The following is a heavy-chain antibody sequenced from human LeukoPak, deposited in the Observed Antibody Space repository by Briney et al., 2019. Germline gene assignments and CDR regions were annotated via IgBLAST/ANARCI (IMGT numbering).Heavy chain of an antibody. CDR3: AREYCGGDCYWNEYYFDY. CDR2: IYYSGST. CDR1: GGSISSGDYY. D-gene: IGHD2-21*02. J-gene: IGHJ4*02. Sequence: SQTLSLTCTVSGGSISSGDYYWSWIRQPPGKGLEWIGYIYYSGSTYYNPSLKSRVTISVDTSKNQFSLKLSSVTAADTAVYYCAREYCGGDCYWNEYYFDYWGQGTLVTVSS. V-gene: IGHV4-30-4*01.